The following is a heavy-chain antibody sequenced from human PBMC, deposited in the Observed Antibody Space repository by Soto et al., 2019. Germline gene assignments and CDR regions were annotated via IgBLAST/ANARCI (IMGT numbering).Heavy chain of an antibody. Sequence: ASVKVSCKASGYTFTSYYMHWVRQAPGQGLEWMGIINPSGGSTSYAQKFQGRVTITRDTSASTAYMELSSLRSEDTAVYYCAIEYSSSPPYYPIGYWGQGTLVTVSS. CDR1: GYTFTSYY. V-gene: IGHV1-46*03. CDR2: INPSGGST. D-gene: IGHD6-6*01. CDR3: AIEYSSSPPYYPIGY. J-gene: IGHJ4*02.